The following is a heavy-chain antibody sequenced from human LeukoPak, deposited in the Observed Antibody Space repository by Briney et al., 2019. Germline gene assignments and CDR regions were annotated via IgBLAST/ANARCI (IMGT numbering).Heavy chain of an antibody. CDR3: ARTRILGSGSYNYYYGMDV. V-gene: IGHV1-18*01. D-gene: IGHD1-26*01. J-gene: IGHJ6*02. Sequence: ASVKVSCKASGYTFTSYAMNWVRQAPGQGLEWMGWISAYNGNTNYAQKLQGRVTMTTDTSTSTAYMELRSLRSGDTAVYYCARTRILGSGSYNYYYGMDVWGQGTTVTVSS. CDR1: GYTFTSYA. CDR2: ISAYNGNT.